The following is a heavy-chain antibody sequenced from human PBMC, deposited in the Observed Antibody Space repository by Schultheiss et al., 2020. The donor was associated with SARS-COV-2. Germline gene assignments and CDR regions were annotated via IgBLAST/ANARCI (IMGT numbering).Heavy chain of an antibody. CDR2: IYWDDDK. D-gene: IGHD1-1*01. Sequence: SGPTLLTPPPTLPLPFTFSLFSLCTSGMCVSWIRQPPGKAPEWLALIYWDDDKRYSPSLKSRLTITKDTSKNQVVLTMTNMDPVDTATYYCAHSPIHLELEPAFDYWGQGTLVTVSS. CDR1: LFSLCTSGMC. CDR3: AHSPIHLELEPAFDY. V-gene: IGHV2-5*08. J-gene: IGHJ4*02.